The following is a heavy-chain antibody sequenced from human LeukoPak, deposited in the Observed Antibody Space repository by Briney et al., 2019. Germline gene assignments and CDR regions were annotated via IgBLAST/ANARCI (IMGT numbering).Heavy chain of an antibody. J-gene: IGHJ6*03. CDR3: TRRTYSTYMDV. V-gene: IGHV4-39*01. CDR1: GGSMITDTFY. CDR2: MYYNGGGT. Sequence: PSETLSLTCTVSGGSMITDTFYWVWIRQPPGKGLEWIANMYYNGGGTQYNRSPTNRVTISVDTSKNQFFLNLRSVTAADTAVYYCTRRTYSTYMDVWGQGTTVTVSS. D-gene: IGHD1-7*01.